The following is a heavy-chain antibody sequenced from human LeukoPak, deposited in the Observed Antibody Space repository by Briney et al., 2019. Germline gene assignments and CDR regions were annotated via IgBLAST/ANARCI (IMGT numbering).Heavy chain of an antibody. Sequence: SETLSLTCTVSGGSISSYYWSWLRQPPGKGLEWLGYIYYSGSTNDNPSLKRRVIISVDTSRNQFSLNLTSVTAADTAVYYCARFDIYSYCMDVWGKGTTVTVSS. J-gene: IGHJ6*03. V-gene: IGHV4-59*08. D-gene: IGHD3-9*01. CDR2: IYYSGST. CDR1: GGSISSYY. CDR3: ARFDIYSYCMDV.